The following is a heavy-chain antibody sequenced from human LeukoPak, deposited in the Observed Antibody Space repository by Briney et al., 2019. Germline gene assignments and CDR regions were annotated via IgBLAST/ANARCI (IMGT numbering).Heavy chain of an antibody. J-gene: IGHJ4*02. V-gene: IGHV1-2*02. CDR1: GYTFTGYY. Sequence: ASVKVSCKASGYTFTGYYMHWVRQAPGQGLEWMGWINPNSGGTNYAQKFQGRVTMTRDTSISTAYMELSRLRSDDTAVYYCARVEAGLLWFGAFLPFDYWGQGTLVTVSS. CDR2: INPNSGGT. D-gene: IGHD3-10*01. CDR3: ARVEAGLLWFGAFLPFDY.